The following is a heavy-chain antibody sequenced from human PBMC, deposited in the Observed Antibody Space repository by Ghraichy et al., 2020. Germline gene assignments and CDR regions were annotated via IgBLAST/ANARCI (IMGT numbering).Heavy chain of an antibody. Sequence: SVKVSCKASGGTFSSYSISWVRQAPGQGLEWMGGIIPIFGTANYAQKFQGRVTITADESTSTAYMELSSLRSEDTAVYYCASSVVSFNSSGWYYFVYWGQGTLVTVSS. J-gene: IGHJ4*02. CDR3: ASSVVSFNSSGWYYFVY. V-gene: IGHV1-69*13. D-gene: IGHD6-19*01. CDR1: GGTFSSYS. CDR2: IIPIFGTA.